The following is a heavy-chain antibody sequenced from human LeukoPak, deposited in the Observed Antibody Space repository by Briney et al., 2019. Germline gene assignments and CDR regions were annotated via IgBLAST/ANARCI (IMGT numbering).Heavy chain of an antibody. CDR2: IYPGDSDT. J-gene: IGHJ4*02. Sequence: GESLKISCKGSGYSFTSYWIGWVRQMPGKGLEWMGIIYPGDSDTRYRPSFQGQVTISADKSINTAYLPWSSLKASDTAMYYCARRTESTAFYDYWGQGTLVTVSS. D-gene: IGHD3/OR15-3a*01. CDR3: ARRTESTAFYDY. V-gene: IGHV5-51*01. CDR1: GYSFTSYW.